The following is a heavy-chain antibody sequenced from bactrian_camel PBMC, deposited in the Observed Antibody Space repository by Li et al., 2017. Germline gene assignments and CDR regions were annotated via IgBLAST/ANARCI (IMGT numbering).Heavy chain of an antibody. V-gene: IGHV3S26*01. CDR1: GFGYRRYC. D-gene: IGHD2*01. CDR3: AAGRVWGSGYCYIPMSEGDSDY. CDR2: IDSDGTT. J-gene: IGHJ6*01. Sequence: VQLVESGGGSVQAGGSLRLSCAVTGFGYRRYCVAWFRQAPGRERDGVAAIDSDGTTTYADSVKGRFTFSKDNAKNTLTLLMNSLEPEDTAMYYCAAGRVWGSGYCYIPMSEGDSDYWGQGTQVTVS.